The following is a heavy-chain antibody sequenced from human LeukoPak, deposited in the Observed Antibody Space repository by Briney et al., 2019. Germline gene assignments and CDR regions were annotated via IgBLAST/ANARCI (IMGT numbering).Heavy chain of an antibody. CDR1: GFTFSNYA. Sequence: GRSLRLSCAASGFTFSNYAMHWVRQAPGKGLEWVAFISNNGRDKNYADSVQGRFTISRDNSKNTLYLQMNSLRAEDTAVFYCVRDDRGYSGYHFGCWGQGTLVTVSS. J-gene: IGHJ4*02. V-gene: IGHV3-30*04. CDR3: VRDDRGYSGYHFGC. D-gene: IGHD5-12*01. CDR2: ISNNGRDK.